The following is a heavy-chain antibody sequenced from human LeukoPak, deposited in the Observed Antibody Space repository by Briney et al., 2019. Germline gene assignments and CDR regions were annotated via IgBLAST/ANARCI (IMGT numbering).Heavy chain of an antibody. J-gene: IGHJ4*02. CDR2: ISTSSSYT. CDR3: AKGAGILTFDY. Sequence: GGSLRLSCAASGFTFSDYYMSWIRQAPGKGLEWVSYISTSSSYTNYADSVKGRFTISRDNTKNSLYLQMNSLRAEDTAVYYCAKGAGILTFDYWGQGTLVTVSS. CDR1: GFTFSDYY. V-gene: IGHV3-11*05.